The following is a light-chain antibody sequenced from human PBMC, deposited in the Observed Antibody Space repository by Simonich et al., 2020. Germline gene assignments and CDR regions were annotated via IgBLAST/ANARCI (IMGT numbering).Light chain of an antibody. CDR3: QQYYSTPRT. J-gene: IGKJ1*01. Sequence: DIVMTQSPDSLAVSLGERATINCKSSQSVLYSSKHKNYLAWYQQKPGQPPKLLIYWASTRESGVPDRFSGSGSETDFTLTISSLQAEDVAVYYCQQYYSTPRTFGQGTKVEIK. V-gene: IGKV4-1*01. CDR2: WAS. CDR1: QSVLYSSKHKNY.